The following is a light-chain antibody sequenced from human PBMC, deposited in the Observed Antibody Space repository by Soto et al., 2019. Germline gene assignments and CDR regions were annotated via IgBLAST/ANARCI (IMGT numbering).Light chain of an antibody. Sequence: QSVLTQPPSVSAAPGQKVTISCSGSSSNIGNNYVSWYQQLPGTAPKLLISDNDKRPSGIPDRFSGSKSGTSVSLAITGLRGEDEADYHCQSYDSSLTNAVFGGGTKLTVL. CDR1: SSNIGNNY. CDR3: QSYDSSLTNAV. V-gene: IGLV1-51*01. J-gene: IGLJ2*01. CDR2: DND.